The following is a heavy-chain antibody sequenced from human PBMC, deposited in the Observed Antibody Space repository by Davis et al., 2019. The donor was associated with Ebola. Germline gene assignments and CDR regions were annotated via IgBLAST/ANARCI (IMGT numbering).Heavy chain of an antibody. CDR1: GGSFSGFY. CDR2: INHSGST. J-gene: IGHJ4*02. V-gene: IGHV4-34*01. Sequence: MPSETLSLTCAVYGGSFSGFYWSWIRQPPGKGLEWIGEINHSGSTYSNPSLKSRVTISVDTSKNQFSLKLSSVTAADTAVYYCARRPGGGEIVVLASAIFGFDCWGQGTLVTVSA. D-gene: IGHD2-2*01. CDR3: ARRPGGGEIVVLASAIFGFDC.